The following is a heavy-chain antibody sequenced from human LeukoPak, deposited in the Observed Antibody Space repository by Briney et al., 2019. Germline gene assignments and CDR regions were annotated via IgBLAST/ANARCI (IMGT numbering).Heavy chain of an antibody. CDR3: ARDPLGYCSGGSCYPYYFDY. CDR2: ISYDGSNE. Sequence: GGSLRLSCAASGFSFRSFAMHWVRQAPGKGLEWVTLISYDGSNEYYADSVKDRFTISRDNSKNTLYLQMNSLRAEDTAVFYCARDPLGYCSGGSCYPYYFDYWGQGTLVTVSS. D-gene: IGHD2-15*01. J-gene: IGHJ4*02. V-gene: IGHV3-30-3*01. CDR1: GFSFRSFA.